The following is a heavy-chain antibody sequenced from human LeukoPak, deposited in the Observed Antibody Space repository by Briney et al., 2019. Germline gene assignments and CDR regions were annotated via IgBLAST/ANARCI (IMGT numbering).Heavy chain of an antibody. CDR3: AKDRCSRTSCRNLFDP. D-gene: IGHD2-2*01. V-gene: IGHV3-20*04. Sequence: PGGSLRLSCAASGFTFDDYGMSWVRQAPGKGLEWVSGINWNGGSTGYADSVKGRFAISRDNSKNTLYLQMNTLTVEDTAVYYCAKDRCSRTSCRNLFDPWGQGILVTVSS. CDR1: GFTFDDYG. CDR2: INWNGGST. J-gene: IGHJ5*02.